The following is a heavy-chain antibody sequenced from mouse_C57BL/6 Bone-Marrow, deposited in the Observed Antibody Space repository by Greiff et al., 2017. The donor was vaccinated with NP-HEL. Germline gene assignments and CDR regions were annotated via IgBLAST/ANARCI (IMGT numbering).Heavy chain of an antibody. CDR3: ARASELEYFDV. Sequence: EVMLVESGGGLVQSGRSLRLSCATSGFTFSDFYMEWVRQAPGKGLEWIAASRNKANDYTTEYSASVKGRFIVSRDTSQSILYLQMNALRAEYTAIYYCARASELEYFDVWGTGTTVTVSS. J-gene: IGHJ1*03. CDR1: GFTFSDFY. V-gene: IGHV7-1*01. CDR2: SRNKANDYTT.